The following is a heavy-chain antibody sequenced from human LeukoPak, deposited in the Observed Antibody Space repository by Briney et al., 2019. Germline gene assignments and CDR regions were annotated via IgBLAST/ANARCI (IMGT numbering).Heavy chain of an antibody. CDR1: GFTFSRYW. D-gene: IGHD1-1*01. J-gene: IGHJ4*02. CDR2: IKQGGSEK. V-gene: IGHV3-7*01. Sequence: GGSLRLSCAASGFTFSRYWMSWVRQAPGKGLEWVANIKQGGSEKYHVDSVKGRFTIPRDDAKNSLYLQMNSLRAEDTAVYCCATMGLEPAPYYFDHWGQGTLVTVSS. CDR3: ATMGLEPAPYYFDH.